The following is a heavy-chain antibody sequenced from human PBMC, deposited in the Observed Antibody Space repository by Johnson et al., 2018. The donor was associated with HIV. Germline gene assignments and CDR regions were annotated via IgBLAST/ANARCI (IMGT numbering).Heavy chain of an antibody. D-gene: IGHD6-19*01. CDR3: ARGRDFGSGLEGGAFDI. J-gene: IGHJ3*02. CDR1: GFTFRNYA. CDR2: LSYDGNNE. Sequence: QVQLVESGGGVVQPGRSLKLSCAASGFTFRNYAMHWVRQAPGKGLEWVAILSYDGNNEYYADSVKGRFTISRDNSKNTLYLQMNSLRVEDTAVYYCARGRDFGSGLEGGAFDIWGQGTMVSVSS. V-gene: IGHV3-30*04.